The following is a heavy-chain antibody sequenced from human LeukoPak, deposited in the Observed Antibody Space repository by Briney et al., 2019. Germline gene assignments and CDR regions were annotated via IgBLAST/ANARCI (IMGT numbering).Heavy chain of an antibody. CDR3: AKDRVHGSWYFDL. CDR1: GFTFGNYS. Sequence: GGSLRLSCAASGFTFGNYSMSWVRQARRKGLEWGLGVSGSGGGTYYADSVKGRFTISRDNSKNTLYLQLNSRRDEDTAVYYCAKDRVHGSWYFDLWGRGTLVTVSS. CDR2: VSGSGGGT. D-gene: IGHD3-10*01. V-gene: IGHV3-23*01. J-gene: IGHJ2*01.